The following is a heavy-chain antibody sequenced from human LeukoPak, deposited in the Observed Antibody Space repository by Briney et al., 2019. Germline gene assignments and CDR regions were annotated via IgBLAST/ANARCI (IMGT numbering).Heavy chain of an antibody. CDR3: ATHYPLLRYFPF. D-gene: IGHD3-9*01. V-gene: IGHV1-24*01. CDR2: FDPEDGET. CDR1: GYTLAELS. J-gene: IGHJ4*02. Sequence: ASVKVSCKVSGYTLAELSMHWVRQAPGKGLEWMGGFDPEDGETIYAQKFQGRVTMTEDTSTDTAYMELSSLRSEDTAVYYCATHYPLLRYFPFWGQGTLVTVSS.